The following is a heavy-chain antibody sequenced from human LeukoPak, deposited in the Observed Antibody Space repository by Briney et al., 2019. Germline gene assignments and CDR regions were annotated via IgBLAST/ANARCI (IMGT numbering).Heavy chain of an antibody. CDR1: GFTFSNAW. D-gene: IGHD3-22*01. J-gene: IGHJ3*02. CDR2: IKSKTDGGTT. Sequence: GGSLRLSCAASGFTFSNAWMSWVRQAPGKGLEWVGRIKSKTDGGTTDYAAPVKGRFTISRDDSKSTLYLQMNSLKTEDTAVYYCTTEDYDSSAGAFDIWGQGTMVTVSS. V-gene: IGHV3-15*01. CDR3: TTEDYDSSAGAFDI.